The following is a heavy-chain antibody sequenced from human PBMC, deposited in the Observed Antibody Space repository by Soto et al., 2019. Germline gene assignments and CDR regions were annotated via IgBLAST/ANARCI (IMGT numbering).Heavy chain of an antibody. CDR3: PKSTDEYTSAYFDY. CDR2: ICGSVRCT. V-gene: IGHV3-23*01. J-gene: IGHJ4*02. Sequence: GGSLRLSCEASGFTFSTCALSWVRQAPGKGLEWVSGICGSVRCTYYTDSVKGRFTISGDNSKNTVYLQMNSLRAEDTAVYFCPKSTDEYTSAYFDYWAQGTMVTVSS. D-gene: IGHD5-18*01. CDR1: GFTFSTCA.